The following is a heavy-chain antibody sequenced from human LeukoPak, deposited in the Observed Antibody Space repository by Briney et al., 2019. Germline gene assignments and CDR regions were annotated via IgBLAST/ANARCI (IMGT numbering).Heavy chain of an antibody. V-gene: IGHV4-39*07. Sequence: SETLSLTCTVSGGSISNRSYYWGWIRQPPGKGLEWIGKISDSGSTNYNPSLKSRVTISVDTSKNQFSLKLSSVTAADTAVYYCARGGPEVPAAIWYHYVWGSYRYTGYDYWGQGTLVTVSS. D-gene: IGHD3-16*02. CDR3: ARGGPEVPAAIWYHYVWGSYRYTGYDY. J-gene: IGHJ4*02. CDR2: ISDSGST. CDR1: GGSISNRSYY.